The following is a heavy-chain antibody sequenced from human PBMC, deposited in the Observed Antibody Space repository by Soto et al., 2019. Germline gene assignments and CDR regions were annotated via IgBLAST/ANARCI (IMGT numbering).Heavy chain of an antibody. CDR1: GFTFSSYS. Sequence: PGGSLRLSCAASGFTFSSYSMNWVRQAPGKGLEWVSSISSSSSYIYYADSVKGRFTISRDNAKNSLYLQMNSLRAEDTAVYYCARDRAMVAGYYFDYWGQGTLVTVS. CDR3: ARDRAMVAGYYFDY. D-gene: IGHD5-18*01. J-gene: IGHJ4*02. V-gene: IGHV3-21*01. CDR2: ISSSSSYI.